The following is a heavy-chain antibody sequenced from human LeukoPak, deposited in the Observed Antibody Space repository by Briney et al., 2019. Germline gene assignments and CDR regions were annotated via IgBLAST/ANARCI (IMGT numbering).Heavy chain of an antibody. CDR2: SNHSGST. CDR3: ALRSPAETEQLRYFDWAYAFDI. CDR1: GGSFSGYY. Sequence: SETLSLTCAVYGGSFSGYYCSGSRQPPGKGLQGRVGSNHSGSTNYNPSLKSRVTISVDTSKNQFSLKLSSVTAADTAVYYCALRSPAETEQLRYFDWAYAFDIWGQGTMVTVSS. J-gene: IGHJ3*02. V-gene: IGHV4-34*01. D-gene: IGHD3-9*01.